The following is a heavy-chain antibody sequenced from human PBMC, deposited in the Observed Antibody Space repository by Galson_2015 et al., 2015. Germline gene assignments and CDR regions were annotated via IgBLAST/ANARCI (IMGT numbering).Heavy chain of an antibody. Sequence: SVKVSCKASGGTFSSYAISWVRQAPGQGLEWMGGIIPIFGTANYAQKFQGRVTITADESTSTAYMELSSLRSEDTAVYYCATRYYYDSSGYPTYWYFDLWGRGTLVTVSS. J-gene: IGHJ2*01. V-gene: IGHV1-69*13. CDR3: ATRYYYDSSGYPTYWYFDL. CDR2: IIPIFGTA. D-gene: IGHD3-22*01. CDR1: GGTFSSYA.